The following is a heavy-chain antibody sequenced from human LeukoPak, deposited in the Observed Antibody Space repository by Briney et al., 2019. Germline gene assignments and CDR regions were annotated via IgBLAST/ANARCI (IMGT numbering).Heavy chain of an antibody. D-gene: IGHD2-15*01. V-gene: IGHV1-8*03. CDR2: MNPNSGNT. Sequence: ASVKVSCKASGYTFTSYDINWVRQATGQGLEWMGWMNPNSGNTGYAQKFQGRVTITRNTSLSTAYMELSSLRSEDTAVYYCARGVRGCSGGSCYFDAFDIWGQGTMVTVSS. J-gene: IGHJ3*02. CDR3: ARGVRGCSGGSCYFDAFDI. CDR1: GYTFTSYD.